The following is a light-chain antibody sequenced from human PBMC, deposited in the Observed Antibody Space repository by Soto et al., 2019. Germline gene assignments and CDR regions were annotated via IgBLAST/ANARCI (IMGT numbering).Light chain of an antibody. Sequence: DIVLTQSPGTLSLSPGERATLSCRASQSVSSSYLAWYQQKPGQAPRLLIYGASSRATGIPDRFSGSGSGTDFTLTISRLEPEDFAVFYCQQYYGSPGITFGQGTRLEIK. CDR1: QSVSSSY. CDR3: QQYYGSPGIT. CDR2: GAS. J-gene: IGKJ5*01. V-gene: IGKV3-20*01.